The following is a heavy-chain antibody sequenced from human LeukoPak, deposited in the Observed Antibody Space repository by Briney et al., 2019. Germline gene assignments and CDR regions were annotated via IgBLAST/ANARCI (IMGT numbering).Heavy chain of an antibody. V-gene: IGHV3-23*01. CDR3: AKDSDIVATIGWFDP. Sequence: GRCLRPSCAASGFSFTSYAMSWVRHHAGEGLGWVLAISGSGGSTYYADSVKGRFTISRDNSKNTLYLQMNSLRAEDTAVYYCAKDSDIVATIGWFDPWGQGTLVTVSS. CDR2: ISGSGGST. CDR1: GFSFTSYA. D-gene: IGHD5-12*01. J-gene: IGHJ5*02.